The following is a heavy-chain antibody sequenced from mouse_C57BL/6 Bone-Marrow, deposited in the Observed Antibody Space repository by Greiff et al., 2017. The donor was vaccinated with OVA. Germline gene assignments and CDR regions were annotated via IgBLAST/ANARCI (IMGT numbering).Heavy chain of an antibody. V-gene: IGHV5-16*01. CDR3: ARERICYGAFDY. CDR1: GFTFSDYY. Sequence: EVQRVESEGGLVQPGSSMKLSCTASGFTFSDYYMAWVRQVPEKGLEWVANINYDGSSTYYLDSLKSRFIISRDNAKNILYLQMSSLKSEDTATYYCARERICYGAFDYWGQGTTLTVSS. CDR2: INYDGSST. J-gene: IGHJ2*01. D-gene: IGHD1-1*01.